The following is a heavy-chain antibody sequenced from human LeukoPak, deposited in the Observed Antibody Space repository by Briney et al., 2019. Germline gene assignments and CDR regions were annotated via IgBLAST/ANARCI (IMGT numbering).Heavy chain of an antibody. D-gene: IGHD1-1*01. Sequence: GGSLRLSCAASGFTFSSYSMNWVRQAPGKGLEWVSSISSSSSYIYYADSVKGRFTISRDNGKNTLDLQMNSLRAEDTAVYYCARDYWNGLDYWGQGTLVTVSS. CDR2: ISSSSSYI. CDR3: ARDYWNGLDY. V-gene: IGHV3-21*01. CDR1: GFTFSSYS. J-gene: IGHJ4*02.